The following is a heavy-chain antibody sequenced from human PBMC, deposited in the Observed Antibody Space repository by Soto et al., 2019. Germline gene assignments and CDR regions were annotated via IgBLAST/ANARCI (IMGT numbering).Heavy chain of an antibody. Sequence: LSFAASGFTLNSYGMHRVRQAPGKGLEGGAVIWYDGSNKYYADSVKGRFTISRDNSKNTLYLQMNSLRAEDTAVYYCARDVRAWYYYDSSGYSNWFDPWGQGTLVTVSS. CDR1: GFTLNSYG. V-gene: IGHV3-33*01. CDR3: ARDVRAWYYYDSSGYSNWFDP. J-gene: IGHJ5*02. CDR2: IWYDGSNK. D-gene: IGHD3-22*01.